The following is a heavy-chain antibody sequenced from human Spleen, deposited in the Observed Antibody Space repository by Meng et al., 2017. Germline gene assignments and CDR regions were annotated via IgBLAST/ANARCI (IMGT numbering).Heavy chain of an antibody. J-gene: IGHJ1*01. CDR2: INPNSGGT. CDR3: AREWASSRSSGSFP. Sequence: ASVKVSCKASGYTFTSSDINWVRQATGQGLEWMGRINPNSGGTNYAQKFQGRVTMTRNTSISTAYMELSRLRSDDTAVYYCAREWASSRSSGSFPWGQGTLVTVSS. CDR1: GYTFTSSD. D-gene: IGHD1-26*01. V-gene: IGHV1-2*06.